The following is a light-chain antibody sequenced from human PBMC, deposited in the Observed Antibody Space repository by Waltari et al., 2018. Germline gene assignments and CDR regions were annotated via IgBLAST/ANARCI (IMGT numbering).Light chain of an antibody. CDR2: GKN. CDR1: ILRTFY. J-gene: IGLJ2*01. CDR3: SSRDISGDVV. V-gene: IGLV3-19*01. Sequence: SSELTQDPAVSVALGQTVRITCHGDILRTFYENWCRQKPGQAPELVIYGKNNRPSGIPDRFSASSSGTTTSVTITGAQAEDEADYYCSSRDISGDVVFGGGTELTVL.